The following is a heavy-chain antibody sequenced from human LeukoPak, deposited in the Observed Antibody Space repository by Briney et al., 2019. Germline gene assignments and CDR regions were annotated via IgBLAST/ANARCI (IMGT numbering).Heavy chain of an antibody. V-gene: IGHV4-34*01. Sequence: SETLSLTCAVYGGSFSGYYWSWIRQPPGKGLEWIGEINHSGSTNYNPSPKSRVTISVDTSKNQFSLKLSSVTAADTAVYYCARGRMHDYVWGSYRYDAFDIWGQGTMVTVSS. CDR2: INHSGST. CDR1: GGSFSGYY. D-gene: IGHD3-16*02. CDR3: ARGRMHDYVWGSYRYDAFDI. J-gene: IGHJ3*02.